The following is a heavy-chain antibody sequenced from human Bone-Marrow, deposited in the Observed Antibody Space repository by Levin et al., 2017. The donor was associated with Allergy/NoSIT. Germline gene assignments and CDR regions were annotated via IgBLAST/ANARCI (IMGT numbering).Heavy chain of an antibody. CDR1: GYSISSGYY. CDR3: ASVPPVDVVVVAATNY. CDR2: IYHSGST. Sequence: PSETLSLTCAVSGYSISSGYYWGWIRQPPGKGLEWIGSIYHSGSTYYNPSLKSRVTISVDTSKNQFSLKLSSVTAADTAVYYCASVPPVDVVVVAATNYWGQGTLVTVSS. D-gene: IGHD2-15*01. V-gene: IGHV4-38-2*01. J-gene: IGHJ4*02.